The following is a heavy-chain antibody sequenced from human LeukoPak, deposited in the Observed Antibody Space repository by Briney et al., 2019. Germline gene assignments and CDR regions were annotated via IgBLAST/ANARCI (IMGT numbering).Heavy chain of an antibody. J-gene: IGHJ3*02. V-gene: IGHV1-2*02. CDR3: ARDQSYDILTGYRVGAFDI. Sequence: GASVKVSCKASGYTFTGYYMHWVRQAPGQGLEWMGWINPNSGGTNYAQKLQGRVTMTTDTSTSTAYMELRSLRSDDTAVYYCARDQSYDILTGYRVGAFDIRGQGTMVTVSS. CDR2: INPNSGGT. CDR1: GYTFTGYY. D-gene: IGHD3-9*01.